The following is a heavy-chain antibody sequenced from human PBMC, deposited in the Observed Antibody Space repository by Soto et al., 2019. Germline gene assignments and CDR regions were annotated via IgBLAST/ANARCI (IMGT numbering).Heavy chain of an antibody. Sequence: QVQLVQSGAEVKKPGSSVKVSCKASGGTFSSYAISWVRQAPGQGLEWMGGIIPIFGTANYAQKFQGRVTITADESRSTDYMGLSSLRSEDTAVYYWARADSNPGDNWFDHWGQGTLVTVSS. J-gene: IGHJ5*02. CDR1: GGTFSSYA. CDR2: IIPIFGTA. V-gene: IGHV1-69*12. D-gene: IGHD4-4*01. CDR3: ARADSNPGDNWFDH.